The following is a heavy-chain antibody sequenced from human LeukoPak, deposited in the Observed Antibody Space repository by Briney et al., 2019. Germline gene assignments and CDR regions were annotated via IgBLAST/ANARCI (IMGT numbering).Heavy chain of an antibody. CDR2: ISGSGGST. V-gene: IGHV3-23*01. J-gene: IGHJ4*02. CDR1: GFTFSSYA. Sequence: GGSLRLSCAASGFTFSSYAMSWVRQAPGKGLEWVSAISGSGGSTYYADSVKGRFTISRDNSKNTLHLQMNSLRAEDTAVYYCAKRYCSGGSCYDRAAYWGQGTLVTVSS. D-gene: IGHD2-15*01. CDR3: AKRYCSGGSCYDRAAY.